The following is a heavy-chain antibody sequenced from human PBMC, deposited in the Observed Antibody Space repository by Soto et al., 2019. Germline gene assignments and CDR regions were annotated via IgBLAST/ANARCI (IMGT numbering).Heavy chain of an antibody. CDR2: INHSGST. J-gene: IGHJ4*02. V-gene: IGHV4-34*01. CDR3: ARGQFFRPGQFDY. Sequence: PSETLSLTCAVYGGSFSGYYWSWIRQPPGKGLEWIGEINHSGSTNYNPSLKSRVTISVDTSKNQFSLKLSSVTAADTAVYYCARGQFFRPGQFDYWGQGTLVTVDS. CDR1: GGSFSGYY. D-gene: IGHD3-3*01.